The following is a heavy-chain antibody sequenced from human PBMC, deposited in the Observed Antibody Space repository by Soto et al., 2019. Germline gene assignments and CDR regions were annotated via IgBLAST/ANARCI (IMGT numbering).Heavy chain of an antibody. J-gene: IGHJ5*02. D-gene: IGHD3-16*01. CDR2: IRDGGEST. Sequence: GGSLRLCCAFFWFIFCNYMMTWVRPAPGKGLEWVSTIRDGGESTYYADSVKGRFTISRDNSKNTLYLQMNSLRAEDTAVYYCARRGQPKYNWFDPWGQRTLVTVSS. CDR1: WFIFCNYM. V-gene: IGHV3-23*01. CDR3: ARRGQPKYNWFDP.